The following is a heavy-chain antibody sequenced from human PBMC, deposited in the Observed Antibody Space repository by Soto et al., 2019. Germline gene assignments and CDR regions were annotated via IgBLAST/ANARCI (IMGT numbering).Heavy chain of an antibody. Sequence: GGSLRLSCAASGFTFSSYGMHWVRQAPGKGLEWVAVISYDGSNKYYADSVKGRFTISRDNSKNTLYLQMNSLRAEDTAVYYCAREDRRITIFGVAPRSMDVWGQGTTVTVSS. CDR3: AREDRRITIFGVAPRSMDV. CDR2: ISYDGSNK. CDR1: GFTFSSYG. D-gene: IGHD3-3*01. J-gene: IGHJ6*02. V-gene: IGHV3-30*03.